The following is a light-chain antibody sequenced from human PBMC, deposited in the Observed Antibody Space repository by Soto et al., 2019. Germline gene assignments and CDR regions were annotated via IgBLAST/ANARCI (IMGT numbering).Light chain of an antibody. CDR3: QQANSFPLT. CDR1: QGISRW. J-gene: IGKJ3*01. V-gene: IGKV1-12*01. CDR2: AAT. Sequence: DIQMTQSPSSVSASVGDRVTITCRASQGISRWLAWYQQKPGKVPKLLVYAATSLQSGVPSRFSGSGSETDFTLTISSLLPEDSATYYCQQANSFPLTFGPGTKVDIK.